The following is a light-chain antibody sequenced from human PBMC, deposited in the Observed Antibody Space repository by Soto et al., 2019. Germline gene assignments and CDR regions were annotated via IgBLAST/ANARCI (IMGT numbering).Light chain of an antibody. V-gene: IGLV2-23*02. J-gene: IGLJ2*01. Sequence: QSVLTQAASVSGSPGQSITISCTGTSSDIGSSNLVSWFQQHPNKAPKLIIYEVSKRPSEVSNRLSGSKSGNTASLTISGLQAEDEADYYCCSYAGGSTLVFGGGTKLTVL. CDR3: CSYAGGSTLV. CDR2: EVS. CDR1: SSDIGSSNL.